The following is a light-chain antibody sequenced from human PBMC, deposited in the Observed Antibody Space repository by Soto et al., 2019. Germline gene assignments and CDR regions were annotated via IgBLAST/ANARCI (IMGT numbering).Light chain of an antibody. CDR2: EVS. V-gene: IGLV2-8*01. CDR1: SSVVGGYNF. J-gene: IGLJ1*01. CDR3: SSYAGSNIFV. Sequence: HSVLTQPPSASGSPGQSVTISCTGTSSVVGGYNFVAWYQQHPGKAPKLMISEVSKRPSGVPDRFSGSKSGNTASLTVSGLQAEDEADYYCSSYAGSNIFVFGTGTKVTVL.